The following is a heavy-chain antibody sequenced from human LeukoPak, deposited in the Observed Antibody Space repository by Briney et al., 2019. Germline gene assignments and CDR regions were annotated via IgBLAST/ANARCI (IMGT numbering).Heavy chain of an antibody. D-gene: IGHD2-2*01. CDR1: GFTFSSYA. CDR2: ISGSGGST. Sequence: PGGSLRLSCAASGFTFSSYAMSWVRQAPGKGLEWVSAISGSGGSTYYADSVKGRFTISRDNSKNTLYLQMNSLRAEDTAVYYCAKDTGYCSSTSCQGIEYYFDYWGQGTLVTVSS. J-gene: IGHJ4*02. V-gene: IGHV3-23*01. CDR3: AKDTGYCSSTSCQGIEYYFDY.